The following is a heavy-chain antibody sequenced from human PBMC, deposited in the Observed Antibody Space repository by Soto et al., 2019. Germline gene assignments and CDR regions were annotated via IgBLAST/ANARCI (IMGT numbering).Heavy chain of an antibody. CDR1: GYTFTGYY. Sequence: ASVKVSCKASGYTFTGYYMHWVRQAPGQGLEWMGWINPNSGGTNYAQKFQGRVTMTRDTSISTAYMELSRLRSDDTAVYYCARVRGSLYSSGWHYFDYWGQGTLVTAPQ. D-gene: IGHD6-19*01. J-gene: IGHJ4*02. V-gene: IGHV1-2*02. CDR2: INPNSGGT. CDR3: ARVRGSLYSSGWHYFDY.